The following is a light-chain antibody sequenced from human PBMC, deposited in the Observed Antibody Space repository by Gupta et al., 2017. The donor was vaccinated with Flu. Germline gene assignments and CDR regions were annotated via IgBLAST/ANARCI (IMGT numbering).Light chain of an antibody. CDR2: AAS. CDR3: LQHKSYPPT. CDR1: QGIRNE. Sequence: DVQMTQSPSSLSASVGDRVTITCRASQGIRNELGWYQQKPGKAPKRLIYAASSLQSGVPSRFSGSGSGTEFTLTISSLQPEDFATYYCLQHKSYPPTFGQGTKLEIK. V-gene: IGKV1-17*01. J-gene: IGKJ2*01.